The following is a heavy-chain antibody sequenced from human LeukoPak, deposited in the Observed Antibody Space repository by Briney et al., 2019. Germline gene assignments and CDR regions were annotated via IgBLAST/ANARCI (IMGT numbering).Heavy chain of an antibody. CDR3: ARAPSLAAAGLFDY. CDR2: IYYSGST. Sequence: SQTLSLTCTVSGGSISSSSYYWGWIRQPPGKGLEWIGSIYYSGSTYYNPSLKSRVTISVDTSKNQFSLKLSSVTAADTAVYYCARAPSLAAAGLFDYWGQGTLVTVSS. J-gene: IGHJ4*02. CDR1: GGSISSSSYY. D-gene: IGHD6-13*01. V-gene: IGHV4-39*07.